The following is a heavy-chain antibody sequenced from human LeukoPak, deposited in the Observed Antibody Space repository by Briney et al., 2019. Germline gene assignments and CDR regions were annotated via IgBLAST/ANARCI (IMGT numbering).Heavy chain of an antibody. CDR2: IYYSGST. CDR1: GGSISSGGYY. V-gene: IGHV4-31*03. J-gene: IGHJ5*02. D-gene: IGHD3-10*01. CDR3: ARDCYYGSGSYHNWFDP. Sequence: SQTLSLTCTVSGGSISSGGYYWSWIRQHPGKGLEWIGYIYYSGSTYYNPSLKSRVTISVDTSKDQFSLKLSSVTAADMAVYYCARDCYYGSGSYHNWFDPWGQGTLVTVSS.